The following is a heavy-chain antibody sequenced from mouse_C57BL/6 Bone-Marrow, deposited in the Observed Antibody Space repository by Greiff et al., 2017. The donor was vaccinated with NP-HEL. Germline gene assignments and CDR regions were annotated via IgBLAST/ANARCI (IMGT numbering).Heavy chain of an antibody. Sequence: VQLQQSGPVLVKPGASVKMSCKASGYTFTDYYMNWVKQSHGKSLEWIGVINPYNGGTSYNQKFKGKATLTVDKSSSTAYMELNSLTSEDSAVYYCAREYYYGSSYAMDYWGQGTSVTVSA. V-gene: IGHV1-19*01. CDR2: INPYNGGT. D-gene: IGHD1-1*01. CDR1: GYTFTDYY. J-gene: IGHJ4*01. CDR3: AREYYYGSSYAMDY.